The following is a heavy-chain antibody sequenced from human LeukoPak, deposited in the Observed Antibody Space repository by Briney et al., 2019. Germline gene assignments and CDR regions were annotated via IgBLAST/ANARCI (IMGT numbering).Heavy chain of an antibody. Sequence: GGSLRLSCAASGFTFDDYAMHWVRQAPGKGLEWVSGISNNGGYTYYADSVQGRFTISRDNSKSTLCLQMNSLRAEDTAVYYCAKQLGYCSDGSCYFPYWGQGTLVTVSS. CDR3: AKQLGYCSDGSCYFPY. CDR1: GFTFDDYA. V-gene: IGHV3-23*01. D-gene: IGHD2-15*01. J-gene: IGHJ4*02. CDR2: ISNNGGYT.